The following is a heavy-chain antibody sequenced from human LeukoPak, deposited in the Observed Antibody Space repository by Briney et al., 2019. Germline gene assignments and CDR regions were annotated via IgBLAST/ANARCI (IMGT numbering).Heavy chain of an antibody. V-gene: IGHV3-30*03. CDR1: EFTLGDYG. D-gene: IGHD4-11*01. CDR2: ISYDGSNA. Sequence: GRSLRLTCAASEFTLGDYGMHWVRQTPAKGLEWLAVISYDGSNAYYADSVKGRFSISRDNSKNTVYLVLNDLRTVDSAIYYCCSATSMTTVTTDYWGQGTLVSVSS. CDR3: CSATSMTTVTTDY. J-gene: IGHJ4*02.